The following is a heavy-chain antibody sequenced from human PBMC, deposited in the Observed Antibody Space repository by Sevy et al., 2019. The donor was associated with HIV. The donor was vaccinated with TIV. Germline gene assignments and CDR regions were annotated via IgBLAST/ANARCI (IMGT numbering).Heavy chain of an antibody. Sequence: GESLKISCAASGFTFSSYSMNWVRQAPGKGLEWVSSISSSSSYIYYADSVKGRFTISRDNAKNSLYLQMNSLRAEDTAVYYCAREKVTTFFTFDYWGQGTLVIVSS. CDR1: GFTFSSYS. CDR3: AREKVTTFFTFDY. CDR2: ISSSSSYI. V-gene: IGHV3-21*01. D-gene: IGHD4-17*01. J-gene: IGHJ4*02.